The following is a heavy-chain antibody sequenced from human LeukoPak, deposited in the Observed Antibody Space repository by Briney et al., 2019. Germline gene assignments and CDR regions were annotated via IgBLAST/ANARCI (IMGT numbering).Heavy chain of an antibody. Sequence: GASVKVSCKASGYTFTGYYMHWVRQAPGQGLEWMGWINPNSGGTNYAQNFQGRVTMTRDTSISTAYMELSRLRSDDTAVYYCARKRNYYYGMDVWGQGTTVTVSS. D-gene: IGHD6-25*01. CDR2: INPNSGGT. CDR1: GYTFTGYY. CDR3: ARKRNYYYGMDV. V-gene: IGHV1-2*02. J-gene: IGHJ6*02.